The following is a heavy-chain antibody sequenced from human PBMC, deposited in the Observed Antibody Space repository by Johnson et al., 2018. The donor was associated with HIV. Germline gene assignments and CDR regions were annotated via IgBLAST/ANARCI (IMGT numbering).Heavy chain of an antibody. J-gene: IGHJ3*02. V-gene: IGHV3-30*04. CDR3: AKVGLEGGKEGVGAFDI. D-gene: IGHD3-3*01. CDR1: GFTFSSYA. Sequence: VQLVESGGGVVQPGRSLRLSCAASGFTFSSYAMHWVRQAPGKGLEWVAVISYDGSNKYYADSVKGRFTISRDNSKNMLHLQMHSLRAEDTAIYYCAKVGLEGGKEGVGAFDIWGQGTMVTVST. CDR2: ISYDGSNK.